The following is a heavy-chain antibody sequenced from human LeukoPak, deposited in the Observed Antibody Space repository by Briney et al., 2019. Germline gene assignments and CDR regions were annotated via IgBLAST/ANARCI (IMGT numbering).Heavy chain of an antibody. V-gene: IGHV4-4*02. Sequence: SGTLSLTCAVSGGSISSSNWWSWVRQPPGKGLEWIGEIYHSGSTNYNPSLKSRVTISVDKSKNQFSLKLSPVTAADTAVYYCARFAVYYDTRDNAFDIWGQGTMVTVSS. D-gene: IGHD3-22*01. J-gene: IGHJ3*02. CDR3: ARFAVYYDTRDNAFDI. CDR1: GGSISSSNW. CDR2: IYHSGST.